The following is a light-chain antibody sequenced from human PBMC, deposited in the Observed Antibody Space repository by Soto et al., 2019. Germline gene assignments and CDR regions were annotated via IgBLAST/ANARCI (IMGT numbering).Light chain of an antibody. CDR3: QQRSNWLLT. Sequence: EIGLTQSPATLALSPGERATLSCRASQSVSSYFAWYQQKPGQAPRLLIYDASNRATGIPDRFSGSGSGTDFTLTISSLEPEDFAVYYCQQRSNWLLTFGGGTKVEIK. CDR2: DAS. V-gene: IGKV3-11*01. CDR1: QSVSSY. J-gene: IGKJ4*01.